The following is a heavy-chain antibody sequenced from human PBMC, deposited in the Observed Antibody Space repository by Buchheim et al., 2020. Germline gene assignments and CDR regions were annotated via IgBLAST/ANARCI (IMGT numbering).Heavy chain of an antibody. CDR2: IKQDGSEK. J-gene: IGHJ6*03. CDR1: GFTFSSYW. Sequence: EVQLVESGGGLVQPGGSLRLSCAASGFTFSSYWMSWVRQAPGKGLEWVANIKQDGSEKYYVDSVKGRFTISRDNAKNSLYLQMNSLRDEDTAVYYCARDWKYDILTGWGRYYYYYMDVWGKGTT. D-gene: IGHD3-9*01. CDR3: ARDWKYDILTGWGRYYYYYMDV. V-gene: IGHV3-7*01.